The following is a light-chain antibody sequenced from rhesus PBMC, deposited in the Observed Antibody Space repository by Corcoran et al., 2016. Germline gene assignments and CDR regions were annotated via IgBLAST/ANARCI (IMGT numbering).Light chain of an antibody. CDR3: QQYNNWYS. J-gene: IGKJ2*01. CDR2: DAS. CDR1: QSVGSN. V-gene: IGKV3-42*02. Sequence: ETVVTQSPATLSLSPGERATLSCRASQSVGSNLAWYQQKPGQAPKILIYDASSRATGIPDRFSGSGSGTEFTLTISSLEPEDVGVYYCQQYNNWYSFGQGTKVEIK.